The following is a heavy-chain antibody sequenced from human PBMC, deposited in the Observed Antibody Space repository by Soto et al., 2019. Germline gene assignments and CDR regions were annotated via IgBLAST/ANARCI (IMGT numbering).Heavy chain of an antibody. V-gene: IGHV4-31*03. J-gene: IGHJ6*02. CDR3: ARHNYDSSGTAVDV. CDR1: GGSISSGNYY. CDR2: IYYSGST. Sequence: QVQLQESGPGLVKPSQTLSLTCTVSGGSISSGNYYWSWIRQHPGKGLEWIGYIYYSGSTYYNPSLKSRVTLSVDTSKNQFSLKLRSVTAADTAVYYCARHNYDSSGTAVDVWGQGTTVTVSS. D-gene: IGHD3-22*01.